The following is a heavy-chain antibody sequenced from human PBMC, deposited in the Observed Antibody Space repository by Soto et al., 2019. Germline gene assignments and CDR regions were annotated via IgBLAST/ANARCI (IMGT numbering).Heavy chain of an antibody. J-gene: IGHJ2*01. CDR2: ISGSGGST. CDR1: GFTFSSYA. V-gene: IGHV3-23*01. Sequence: EVQLLESGGGLVQPGGSLRLSCGVSGFTFSSYAMSWVRQAPGKGQEWVSAISGSGGSTYYADSVKGRFTISRDNSKNTLYLQITSLRAEDTAVYYCAKEGTTVTTGWYFDLWGRGTLVTVSS. D-gene: IGHD4-17*01. CDR3: AKEGTTVTTGWYFDL.